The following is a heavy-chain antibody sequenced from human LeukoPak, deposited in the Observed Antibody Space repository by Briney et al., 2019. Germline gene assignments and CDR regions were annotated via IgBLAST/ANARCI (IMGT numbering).Heavy chain of an antibody. D-gene: IGHD5/OR15-5a*01. Sequence: SETLSLTCAVYGGSFSGDYWSWIRQPPGKGLEWIGEINHSGSTNYNPSLKSRVTISVDTSKNQFSLKLSSVTAADTAVYYCARGRVYLYYFDYWGQGTLVTVSS. CDR1: GGSFSGDY. CDR3: ARGRVYLYYFDY. CDR2: INHSGST. J-gene: IGHJ4*02. V-gene: IGHV4-34*01.